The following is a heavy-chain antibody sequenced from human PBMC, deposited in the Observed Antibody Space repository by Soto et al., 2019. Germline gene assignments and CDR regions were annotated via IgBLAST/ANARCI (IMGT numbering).Heavy chain of an antibody. CDR2: INPDSGGT. Sequence: ASVKVSCKASGYTFTDYYMHWVRQAPGQGLEWMGWINPDSGGTNYAQKFQGRVTMTRDTSISTAYMELSRLRSDDTAVYYCARKLELRGSYYYYYDMDVWGQGTTVTVSS. CDR1: GYTFTDYY. J-gene: IGHJ6*02. CDR3: ARKLELRGSYYYYYDMDV. V-gene: IGHV1-2*02. D-gene: IGHD1-7*01.